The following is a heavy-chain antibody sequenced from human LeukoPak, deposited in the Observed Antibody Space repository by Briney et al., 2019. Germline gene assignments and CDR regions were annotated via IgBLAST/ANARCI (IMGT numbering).Heavy chain of an antibody. CDR1: GFTFSSYA. CDR2: ISYDGSNK. J-gene: IGHJ6*02. V-gene: IGHV3-30-3*01. Sequence: PGGSLRLSCAASGFTFSSYAMHWVRQAPGKGLEWVAVISYDGSNKYYADSVKGRFTISRDNAKNSLYLQMNSLRDEDTAVYYCARIPGGYYYGMDVWGQGTTVTVSS. CDR3: ARIPGGYYYGMDV. D-gene: IGHD3-16*01.